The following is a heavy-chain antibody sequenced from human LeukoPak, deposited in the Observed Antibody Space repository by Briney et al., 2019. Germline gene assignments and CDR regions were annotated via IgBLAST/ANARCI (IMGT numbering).Heavy chain of an antibody. CDR1: GGSISSYY. J-gene: IGHJ4*02. CDR2: IFYTGST. V-gene: IGHV4-59*01. Sequence: SETLSLTCTVSGGSISSYYWSLIRQPPGKGLEWIGYIFYTGSTNYNPSLKSRVTMSLDRSKNQLSLKLNSMTAADTAVYYCARGASDTWPFDYWGQGILVTVSS. D-gene: IGHD5-12*01. CDR3: ARGASDTWPFDY.